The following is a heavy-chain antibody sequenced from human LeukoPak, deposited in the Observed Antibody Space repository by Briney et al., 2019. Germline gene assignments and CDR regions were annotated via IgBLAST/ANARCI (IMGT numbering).Heavy chain of an antibody. D-gene: IGHD3-10*01. CDR1: VGSISSSSYY. CDR2: IYYSGST. Sequence: SETLSLTCTVSVGSISSSSYYWGWIRQPPVKGLEWIGSIYYSGSTYYNPSLKSRVTISVDTSKNQFSLKLSSVTAADTAVYYCARDYGSGSYPHWGQGTLVTVSS. J-gene: IGHJ4*02. CDR3: ARDYGSGSYPH. V-gene: IGHV4-39*02.